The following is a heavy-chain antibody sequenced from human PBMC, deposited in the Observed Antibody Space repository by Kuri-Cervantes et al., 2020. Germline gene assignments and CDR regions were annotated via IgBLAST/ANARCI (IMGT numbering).Heavy chain of an antibody. CDR2: ISAYNGNT. CDR1: GDTFTSYG. CDR3: ARELGLGYCSGGSCCGGHYFDY. J-gene: IGHJ4*02. V-gene: IGHV1-18*01. Sequence: ASVTVSCKASGDTFTSYGISWMRQAPGQGLEWMGWISAYNGNTNYAQKLQGRVIMTRETSTSTVYMELSSMRCEETAVYYCARELGLGYCSGGSCCGGHYFDYWGQGTLVTVSS. D-gene: IGHD2-15*01.